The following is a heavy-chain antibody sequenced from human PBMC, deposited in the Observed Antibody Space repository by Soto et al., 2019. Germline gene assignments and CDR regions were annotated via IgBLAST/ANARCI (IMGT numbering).Heavy chain of an antibody. CDR3: AKGGALDSSAYYYAGRPYFDY. CDR1: GGSISNDF. J-gene: IGHJ4*02. D-gene: IGHD3-22*01. CDR2: FYNSGST. V-gene: IGHV4-59*01. Sequence: SETLSLTCSVSGGSISNDFWSLFRQPPGKGLEWIGYFYNSGSTNYNPSLKSRVTISVDTSKNQFSLKLSSVTAADTAVYYCAKGGALDSSAYYYAGRPYFDYWGQGTLVTVSS.